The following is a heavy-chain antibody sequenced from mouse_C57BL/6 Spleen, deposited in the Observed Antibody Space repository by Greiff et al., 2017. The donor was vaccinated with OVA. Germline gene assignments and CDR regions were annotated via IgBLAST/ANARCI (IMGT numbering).Heavy chain of an antibody. Sequence: VQLQQSGPELVKPGASVKISCKASGYAFSSSWMNWVKQRPGKGLEWIGRIYPGDGDTNYNGKFKGKATLTADKSSSTAYMQLSSLTSEDSAVYFCARNDDYENAMDYWGQGTSVTVSS. D-gene: IGHD2-4*01. CDR2: IYPGDGDT. J-gene: IGHJ4*01. CDR1: GYAFSSSW. V-gene: IGHV1-82*01. CDR3: ARNDDYENAMDY.